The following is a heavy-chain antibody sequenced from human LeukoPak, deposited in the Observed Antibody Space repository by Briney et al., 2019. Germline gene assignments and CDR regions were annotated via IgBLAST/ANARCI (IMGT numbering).Heavy chain of an antibody. Sequence: GGSLRLSCAASGFTFSYYSMNWVRQAPGKGLEWVSSISSGSEYIFYADSVKGRFTMSRDNAKNSLFLQMHSLRAEDTAVYYCVRVGMNIHGMDVWGQGTTVTVSS. CDR3: VRVGMNIHGMDV. D-gene: IGHD2/OR15-2a*01. J-gene: IGHJ6*02. CDR1: GFTFSYYS. CDR2: ISSGSEYI. V-gene: IGHV3-21*01.